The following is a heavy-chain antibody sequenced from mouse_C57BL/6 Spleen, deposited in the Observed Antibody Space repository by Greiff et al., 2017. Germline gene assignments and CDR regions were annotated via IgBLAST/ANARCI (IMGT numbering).Heavy chain of an antibody. J-gene: IGHJ4*01. CDR1: GYTFTDYN. CDR2: INPNNGGT. CDR3: ARSCYPYYYAMDY. V-gene: IGHV1-22*01. D-gene: IGHD2-12*01. Sequence: EVQLQQSGPELVKPGASVKMSCKASGYTFTDYNMHWVKQSHGKSLEWIGYINPNNGGTSYNQKFKGKATLTVNKSSSTAYMELRSLTSEDSAVYYRARSCYPYYYAMDYWGQGTSVTVSS.